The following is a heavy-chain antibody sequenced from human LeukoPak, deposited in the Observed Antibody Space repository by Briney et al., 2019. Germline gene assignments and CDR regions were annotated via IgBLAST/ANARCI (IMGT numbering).Heavy chain of an antibody. J-gene: IGHJ5*02. CDR1: GITLSNYG. CDR3: AREPSSWYGDWFDP. CDR2: ISDRGGST. D-gene: IGHD6-13*01. Sequence: GGSLRLSCAVSGITLSNYGMSWVRQAPGKGLEWVAGISDRGGSTNYADSVKGRFTVSRGNAKNSLYLQMNSLRAEDTAVYYCAREPSSWYGDWFDPWGQGTLVTVSS. V-gene: IGHV3-23*01.